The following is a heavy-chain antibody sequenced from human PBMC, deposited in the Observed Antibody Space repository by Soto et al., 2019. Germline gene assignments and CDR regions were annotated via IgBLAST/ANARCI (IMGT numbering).Heavy chain of an antibody. D-gene: IGHD3-22*01. CDR2: IYYMGRT. J-gene: IGHJ6*02. CDR3: SGSGYSHNSGMYV. V-gene: IGHV4-59*12. CDR1: TISTYY. Sequence: SETLSLTCTVSTISTYYWNWIRQPPGKGLEWIGYIYYMGRTNYNSSLKSRVTMSIDTSKNQFSLKLSSVTAADTAMYYCSGSGYSHNSGMYVWGQGATVPVSS.